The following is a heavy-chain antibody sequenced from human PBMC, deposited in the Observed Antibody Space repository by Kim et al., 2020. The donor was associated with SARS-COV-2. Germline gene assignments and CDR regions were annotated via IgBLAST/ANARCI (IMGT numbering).Heavy chain of an antibody. V-gene: IGHV3-11*06. D-gene: IGHD2-2*01. CDR3: ARDRGGQLHNSYYGMDV. CDR2: ISSSSSYT. CDR1: GFTFSDYY. Sequence: GGSLRLSCAASGFTFSDYYMSWIRQAPGKGLEWVSYISSSSSYTNYADSVKGRFTISRDNAKNSLYLQMNSLRAEDTAVYYCARDRGGQLHNSYYGMDVWGQGTTVTVSS. J-gene: IGHJ6*02.